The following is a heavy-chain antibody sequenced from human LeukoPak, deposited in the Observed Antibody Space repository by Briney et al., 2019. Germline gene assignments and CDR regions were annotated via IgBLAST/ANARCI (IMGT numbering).Heavy chain of an antibody. CDR3: ARDLHRGYYYYGMDV. V-gene: IGHV3-33*01. Sequence: PGKSLRLSCAASGFTFSNYGIHWVRQASGKGLEWVALIWYDGSNKYYADSVKGRFTISRDNSKNTLSLQMNSLRAEDTAVYYCARDLHRGYYYYGMDVWGQGTTVTVSS. J-gene: IGHJ6*02. CDR1: GFTFSNYG. CDR2: IWYDGSNK. D-gene: IGHD3-16*01.